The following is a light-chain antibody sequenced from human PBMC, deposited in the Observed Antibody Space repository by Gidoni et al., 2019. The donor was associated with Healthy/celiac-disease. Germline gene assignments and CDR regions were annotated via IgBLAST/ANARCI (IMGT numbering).Light chain of an antibody. Sequence: DIVMTQSTDSLAVSLGERATIHCKSSQSVLYSSNNKNYLAWYQQKPGQPPKLLIYWASTRESGVPARFSGSGSGTVFTLTISSLHAEFVAVYYCQQYYSTLYTFGQGTKLEIK. V-gene: IGKV4-1*01. J-gene: IGKJ2*01. CDR1: QSVLYSSNNKNY. CDR2: WAS. CDR3: QQYYSTLYT.